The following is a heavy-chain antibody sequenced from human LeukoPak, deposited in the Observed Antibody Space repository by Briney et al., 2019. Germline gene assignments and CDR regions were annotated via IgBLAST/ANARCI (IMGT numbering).Heavy chain of an antibody. CDR3: TRGRYQLLGPNDS. V-gene: IGHV3-30-3*01. D-gene: IGHD2-2*01. CDR1: GFTFSSYA. J-gene: IGHJ4*02. Sequence: PGRSLRLSCAASGFTFSSYAMHWVRQAPGKGLEWVAVISYDGSNKYYADSVKGRFTISRDNSKNTLYLQMNSLRAEDTAVYFCTRGRYQLLGPNDSWGQGSLVTVSS. CDR2: ISYDGSNK.